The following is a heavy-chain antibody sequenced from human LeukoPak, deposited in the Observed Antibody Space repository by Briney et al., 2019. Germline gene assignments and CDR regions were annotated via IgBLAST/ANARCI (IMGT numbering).Heavy chain of an antibody. CDR1: GYSFTTYG. CDR2: ISAYNGNT. D-gene: IGHD3-10*01. CDR3: ARVSLWFGEFWGY. Sequence: ASVKVSCKASGYSFTTYGINWVRQAPGQGLEWMGWISAYNGNTNYAQKFQGRVTMTRNTSISTAYMELSSLRSEDTAVYYCARVSLWFGEFWGYWGQGTLVTVSS. J-gene: IGHJ4*02. V-gene: IGHV1-18*01.